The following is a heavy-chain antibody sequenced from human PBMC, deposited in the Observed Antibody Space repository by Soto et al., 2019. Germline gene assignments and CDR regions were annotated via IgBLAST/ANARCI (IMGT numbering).Heavy chain of an antibody. Sequence: QVQLVQSGAEVKKPGSSVKVSCKASGDTFSSYVISWVRQAPGQGLEWMGGITPILKTANYAQTFQNRVTIIADKSTSSVYMELSSLRSKDTAVYSCARGPPHYYGSGSRMDVWGQGTRVNVSS. CDR3: ARGPPHYYGSGSRMDV. D-gene: IGHD3-10*01. CDR1: GDTFSSYV. J-gene: IGHJ6*02. V-gene: IGHV1-69*06. CDR2: ITPILKTA.